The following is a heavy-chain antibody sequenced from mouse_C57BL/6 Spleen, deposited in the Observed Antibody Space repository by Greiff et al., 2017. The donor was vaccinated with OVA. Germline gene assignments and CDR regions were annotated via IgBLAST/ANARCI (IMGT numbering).Heavy chain of an antibody. CDR2: IDPSDSYT. J-gene: IGHJ2*01. V-gene: IGHV1-50*01. Sequence: QVQLQQPGAELVKPGASVKLSCKASGYTFTSYWMQWVKQRPGQGLEWIGEIDPSDSYTNYNQKFKGKATLTVDTSSSTAYMQLSSLTYEDSAVYHCARGNWGNFDYWGQGTTLTVSS. CDR1: GYTFTSYW. D-gene: IGHD4-1*01. CDR3: ARGNWGNFDY.